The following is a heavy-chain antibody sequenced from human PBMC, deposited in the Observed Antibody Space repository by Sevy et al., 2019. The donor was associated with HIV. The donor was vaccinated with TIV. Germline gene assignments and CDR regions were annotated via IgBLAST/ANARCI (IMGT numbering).Heavy chain of an antibody. CDR1: GYNFNIYT. CDR2: ISPYDGDT. CDR3: TSDTWELLTGIAYYYSGMDV. J-gene: IGHJ6*02. D-gene: IGHD1-26*01. Sequence: ASVKVSCQSSGYNFNIYTIHWVRQARGQGLEWVGRISPYDGDTDYAHNFHGRVSLTMDTSTSTAYLGLTSLRSDDTAVYFCTSDTWELLTGIAYYYSGMDVWGQGTKVTVSS. V-gene: IGHV1-18*01.